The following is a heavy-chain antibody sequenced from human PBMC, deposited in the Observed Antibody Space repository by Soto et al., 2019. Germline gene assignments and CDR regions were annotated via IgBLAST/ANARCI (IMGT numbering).Heavy chain of an antibody. Sequence: ASVKVSCKASGYTFTSYGISWVRQAPGQGLEWMGWISAYNDNTNYAQRLQGRDTMTTDTSTSTAYMELRSLRSDDTAVYYCVTRGWYDFWSGSHYWGQGTLVTVSS. CDR3: VTRGWYDFWSGSHY. V-gene: IGHV1-18*01. D-gene: IGHD3-3*01. J-gene: IGHJ4*02. CDR2: ISAYNDNT. CDR1: GYTFTSYG.